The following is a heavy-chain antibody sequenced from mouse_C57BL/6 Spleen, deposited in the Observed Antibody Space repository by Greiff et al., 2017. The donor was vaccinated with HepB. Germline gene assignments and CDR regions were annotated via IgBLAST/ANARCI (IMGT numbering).Heavy chain of an antibody. J-gene: IGHJ2*01. CDR1: GYSITSGYY. V-gene: IGHV3-6*01. CDR3: ARGFYDGSPYFDY. Sequence: VQLKESGPGLVKPSQSLSLTCSVTGYSITSGYYWNWIRQFPGNKLEWMGYISYDGSNNYNPSLKNRISITRDTSKNQFFLKLNSVTTEDTATYYCARGFYDGSPYFDYWGQGTTLTVSS. CDR2: ISYDGSN. D-gene: IGHD2-3*01.